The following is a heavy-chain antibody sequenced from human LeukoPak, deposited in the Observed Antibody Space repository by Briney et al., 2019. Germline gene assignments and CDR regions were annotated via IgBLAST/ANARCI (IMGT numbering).Heavy chain of an antibody. CDR3: ARGYSDYYYGMDV. CDR1: GFTFSSYW. J-gene: IGHJ6*02. D-gene: IGHD2-15*01. Sequence: GGSLRLSCAASGFTFSSYWMHWVRQAPGKGLVWVSRINSDGSSTSYADSVKGRFTISRDNAKNTLYLQMNSLRAEDTAVYYCARGYSDYYYGMDVWGQGTTVTVSS. CDR2: INSDGSST. V-gene: IGHV3-74*01.